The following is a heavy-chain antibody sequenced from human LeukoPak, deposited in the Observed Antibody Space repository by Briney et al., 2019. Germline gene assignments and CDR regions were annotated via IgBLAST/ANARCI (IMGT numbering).Heavy chain of an antibody. Sequence: PGGSLRLSCAASGFAFSSYAMSWVRQAPGKGLEWVSAISGSGGSTYYADSVKGRFTISRDNSKNTLYLQMNSLRAEDTAVYYCAKDLDSSGYYNAFDIWGQGTMVTVSS. CDR3: AKDLDSSGYYNAFDI. CDR1: GFAFSSYA. V-gene: IGHV3-23*01. D-gene: IGHD3-22*01. J-gene: IGHJ3*02. CDR2: ISGSGGST.